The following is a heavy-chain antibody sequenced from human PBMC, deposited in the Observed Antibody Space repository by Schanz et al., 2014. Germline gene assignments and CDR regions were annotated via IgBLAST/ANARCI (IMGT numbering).Heavy chain of an antibody. CDR2: INSVGSNT. CDR3: ARDFHGYGPHLDY. V-gene: IGHV3-74*01. D-gene: IGHD5-12*01. J-gene: IGHJ4*02. Sequence: EVQLLESGGGLVQPGGSLRLSCAASGFTFSSHWMHWVRQDPGKGLVWVARINSVGSNTDYADSVTGRFTISRDNAENTLFLQMNSLRAEDTAVYYCARDFHGYGPHLDYWGQGSLVTVSS. CDR1: GFTFSSHW.